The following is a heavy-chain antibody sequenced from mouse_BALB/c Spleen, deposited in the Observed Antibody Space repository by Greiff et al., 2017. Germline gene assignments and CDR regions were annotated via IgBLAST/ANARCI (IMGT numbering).Heavy chain of an antibody. D-gene: IGHD2-2*01. CDR3: ARGGYAEGVLAD. CDR2: INPSNSRT. Sequence: VQLKQPGAELVKPGASVKLSCKASGYTFTSYWMHWVKQRPGQGLEWIGEINPSNSRTNYNEKFKSKATLTVDKTSSTAYMQLRSLTSEDSAVYYCARGGYAEGVLADWGAGTLVTVSA. CDR1: GYTFTSYW. V-gene: IGHV1S81*02. J-gene: IGHJ3*01.